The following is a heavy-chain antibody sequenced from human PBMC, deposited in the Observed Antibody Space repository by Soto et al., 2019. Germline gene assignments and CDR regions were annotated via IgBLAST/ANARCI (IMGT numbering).Heavy chain of an antibody. V-gene: IGHV4-31*03. CDR1: GGSINSGGYY. D-gene: IGHD6-13*01. Sequence: QVQLRESGPGLVKPSQTLSLTCTVSGGSINSGGYYWNWIRQHPGKGLEWIGYMYYSGSTYYNPFLRSRVIISADTSENHFSLKLSSGSSADTAVYFCARGYRQSGYSSCWVFDYWGQGTLVNVSS. CDR3: ARGYRQSGYSSCWVFDY. CDR2: MYYSGST. J-gene: IGHJ4*02.